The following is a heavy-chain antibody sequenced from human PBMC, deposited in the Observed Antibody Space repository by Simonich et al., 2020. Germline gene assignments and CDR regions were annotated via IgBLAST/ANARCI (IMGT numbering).Heavy chain of an antibody. D-gene: IGHD3-10*01. CDR2: FDPEDGET. CDR1: GYTLTELS. CDR3: ATRNTMGSGSYYYYYYGMDV. Sequence: HVQLVQSGAEVKKPGASVKVSCKVSGYTLTELSMHWVRQAPGKGLVWMGGFDPEDGETSYAQKFQGRVTMTEDTSTDTAYMELSSLRSEDTAVYYCATRNTMGSGSYYYYYYGMDVWGQGTTVTVSS. V-gene: IGHV1-24*01. J-gene: IGHJ6*02.